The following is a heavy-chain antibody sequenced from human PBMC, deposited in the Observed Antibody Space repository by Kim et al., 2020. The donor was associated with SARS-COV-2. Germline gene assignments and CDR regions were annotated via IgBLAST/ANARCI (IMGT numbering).Heavy chain of an antibody. CDR1: GFTFSSYG. V-gene: IGHV3-33*05. CDR3: ARDGTRVRGVDTLNWYFDL. CDR2: ISYDGSNK. Sequence: GGSLRLSCAASGFTFSSYGMHWVRQAPGKGLEWVAVISYDGSNKYYADSVKGRFTISRVNSKNTVYLLMNSLRADDTAVYYCARDGTRVRGVDTLNWYFDLWGRGTLVTVSS. J-gene: IGHJ2*01. D-gene: IGHD3-10*01.